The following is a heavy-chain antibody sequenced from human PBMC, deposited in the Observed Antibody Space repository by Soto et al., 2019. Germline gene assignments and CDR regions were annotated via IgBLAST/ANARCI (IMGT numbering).Heavy chain of an antibody. CDR1: GGIFSNYG. CDR2: IIPLFGKP. CDR3: ALFESDDDVWGSFRS. J-gene: IGHJ5*02. V-gene: IGHV1-69*13. D-gene: IGHD3-16*01. Sequence: SVKVSCKASGGIFSNYGSSWVRQAPGQGLEWMGGIIPLFGKPSYAQKFQGRLIISADASTNRAYLDLYSLTTEDAGIYYCALFESDDDVWGSFRSWGQGTTVTVSS.